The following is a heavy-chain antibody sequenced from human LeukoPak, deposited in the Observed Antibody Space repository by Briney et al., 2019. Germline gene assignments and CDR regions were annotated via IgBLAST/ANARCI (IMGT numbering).Heavy chain of an antibody. V-gene: IGHV3-48*01. J-gene: IGHJ4*02. CDR3: ARDPMVRGAIVVTCLDC. CDR1: GFTFSIYS. CDR2: ISSSSSTI. D-gene: IGHD3-10*01. Sequence: PGGSLRLSCAASGFTFSIYSMNWVRQAPGEGLEWVSYISSSSSTIYYADSVKGRFTTPRDNAKNSLYLQMNSLRAEDTAVYYCARDPMVRGAIVVTCLDCWGQGTLVTVSS.